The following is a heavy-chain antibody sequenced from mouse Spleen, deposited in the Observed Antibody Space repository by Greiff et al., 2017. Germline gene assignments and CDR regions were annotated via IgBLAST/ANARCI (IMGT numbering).Heavy chain of an antibody. CDR3: ALDYYGSSGGFDY. J-gene: IGHJ2*01. CDR2: IDPANGNT. CDR1: GFNIKDTY. Sequence: EVQLQESGAELVKPGASVKLSCTASGFNIKDTYMHWVKQRPEQGLEWIGRIDPANGNTKYDPKFQGKATITADTSSNTAYLQLSSLTSEDTAVYYCALDYYGSSGGFDYWGQGTTLTVSS. V-gene: IGHV14-3*02. D-gene: IGHD1-1*01.